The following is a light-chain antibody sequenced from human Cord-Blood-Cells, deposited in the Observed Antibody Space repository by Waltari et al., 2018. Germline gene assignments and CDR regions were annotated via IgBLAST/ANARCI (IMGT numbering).Light chain of an antibody. J-gene: IGLJ3*02. CDR3: SSYPSSSTWV. V-gene: IGLV2-14*03. CDR1: SSDVGGYNY. CDR2: DVS. Sequence: QSALTQPASVSGSPGQSITISCTGTSSDVGGYNYVSWYQQHPGKAPKLMIYDVSNRPSGVSKRLSRSKSGNTTSMTISADQAEDEADYYCSSYPSSSTWVFGRGTKLTVL.